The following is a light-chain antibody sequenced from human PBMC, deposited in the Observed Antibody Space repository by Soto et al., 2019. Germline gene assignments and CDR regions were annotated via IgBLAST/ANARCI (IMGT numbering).Light chain of an antibody. CDR1: SSNIGAGYD. CDR3: QSSDSSLNV. J-gene: IGLJ1*01. CDR2: GNS. Sequence: QSLLTQPASVSGAPRQRVTISCTGSSSNIGAGYDVHWYQQLPGTAPKLLIYGNSNRPSGVPDRFSGSKSGTSASLAITGLQAEDEADYYCQSSDSSLNVFGTGTKVTVL. V-gene: IGLV1-40*01.